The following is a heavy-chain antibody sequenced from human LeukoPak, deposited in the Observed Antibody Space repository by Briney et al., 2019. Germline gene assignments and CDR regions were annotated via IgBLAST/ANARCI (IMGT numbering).Heavy chain of an antibody. CDR3: ARHSSSWRYYLDY. J-gene: IGHJ4*02. D-gene: IGHD6-13*01. V-gene: IGHV4-59*08. CDR2: IYYSGST. CDR1: GGSISSYY. Sequence: PSESLSLTCTVSGGSISSYYWSWIRQPPGKGLEWIGYIYYSGSTNYNPSLKSRVTISVDTSKNQFSLKLSSVTAADTAVYYCARHSSSWRYYLDYWGQGTLVTVSS.